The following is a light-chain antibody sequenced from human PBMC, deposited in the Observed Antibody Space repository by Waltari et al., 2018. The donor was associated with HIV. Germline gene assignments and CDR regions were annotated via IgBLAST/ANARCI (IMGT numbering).Light chain of an antibody. Sequence: QSALTQPASVPGSPGQAITIPCTGTSSDVGGYHLVSWYQQHPGKAPKLMIYEVSKRPSGVSNRFSGSKSGNTASLTISGLQAEDEADYYCCSYAGSRTYVLGTGTKVTVL. CDR3: CSYAGSRTYV. CDR1: SSDVGGYHL. J-gene: IGLJ1*01. V-gene: IGLV2-23*02. CDR2: EVS.